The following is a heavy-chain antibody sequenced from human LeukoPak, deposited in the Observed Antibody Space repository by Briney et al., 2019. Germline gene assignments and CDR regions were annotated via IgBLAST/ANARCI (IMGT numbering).Heavy chain of an antibody. D-gene: IGHD3-22*01. V-gene: IGHV3-23*01. CDR2: ISGSGGST. Sequence: GGSLRLSCAASGFTFSSYGMHWVRQAPGKGLEWVSAISGSGGSTYYADSVKGRFTISRDNAKNTLNPQMNSLRAEDTAVYYCARDLGQYYDTSDNWFDPWGQGTLVTVSS. J-gene: IGHJ5*02. CDR1: GFTFSSYG. CDR3: ARDLGQYYDTSDNWFDP.